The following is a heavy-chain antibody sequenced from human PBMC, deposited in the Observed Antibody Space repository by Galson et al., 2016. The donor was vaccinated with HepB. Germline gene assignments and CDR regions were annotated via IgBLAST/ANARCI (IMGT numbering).Heavy chain of an antibody. CDR2: ISSTSSPTI. CDR3: ARDWMVISTWFYYGMDV. CDR1: RLTFSRHW. D-gene: IGHD3-22*01. J-gene: IGHJ6*02. Sequence: SLRLSCAASRLTFSRHWMSWARQAPGKGPEWVSYISSTSSPTIYYADSVKGRFTISRDNAKNSLYLQMNSLRDEDTAVYYCARDWMVISTWFYYGMDVWGQGTTVTVSS. V-gene: IGHV3-48*02.